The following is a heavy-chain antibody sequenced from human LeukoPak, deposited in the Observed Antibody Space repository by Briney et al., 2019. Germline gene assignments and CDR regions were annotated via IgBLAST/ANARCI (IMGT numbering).Heavy chain of an antibody. J-gene: IGHJ4*02. Sequence: PGGSLRLSCAASGFTFSGDNMNWVRQAPGKGLEWISFVSISSGTIYYADSVNGRFRISRDNAKSSLDLEMNSLRAEDTAVYYCARAMSTFGGVRNYFDSWGQGTLVTVSS. CDR2: VSISSGTI. CDR3: ARAMSTFGGVRNYFDS. V-gene: IGHV3-48*04. CDR1: GFTFSGDN. D-gene: IGHD3-16*01.